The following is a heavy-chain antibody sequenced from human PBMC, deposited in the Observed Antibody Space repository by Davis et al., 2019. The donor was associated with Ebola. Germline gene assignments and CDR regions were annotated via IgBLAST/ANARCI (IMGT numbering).Heavy chain of an antibody. Sequence: SETLSLTCIVSGGSISNYYWNWIRQPPGKGLEWFGYIYYSGSTNYNPSLKSRVTVSVDTTQNHFSLNLNSVTAADTAVYYCARGKGVFDSWGQGTLVTVSS. D-gene: IGHD3-10*01. V-gene: IGHV4-59*08. J-gene: IGHJ4*02. CDR3: ARGKGVFDS. CDR1: GGSISNYY. CDR2: IYYSGST.